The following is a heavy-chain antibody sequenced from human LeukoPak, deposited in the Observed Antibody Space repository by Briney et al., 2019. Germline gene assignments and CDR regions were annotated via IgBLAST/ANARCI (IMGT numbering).Heavy chain of an antibody. D-gene: IGHD3-3*01. CDR1: GFTFSNAW. CDR3: ARDHWRRLDY. Sequence: GGSLRLSCAASGFTFSNAWMNWVRQAPGKGLEWVAIISHDGSEKSYVDSVKGRFTISRDNAKNSLYLQMNSLRAEDTAVYYCARDHWRRLDYWGQGTLVTVSS. V-gene: IGHV3-7*03. CDR2: ISHDGSEK. J-gene: IGHJ4*02.